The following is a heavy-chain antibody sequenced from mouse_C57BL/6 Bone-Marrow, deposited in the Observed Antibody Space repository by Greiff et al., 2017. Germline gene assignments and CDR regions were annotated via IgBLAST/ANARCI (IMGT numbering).Heavy chain of an antibody. CDR1: GYTFTNYW. V-gene: IGHV1-63*01. Sequence: QVQLQQSGAELVRPGTSVKMSCKASGYTFTNYWIGWAKQRPGHGLAWIGDIYPGGGYTNYNEKFKGKATLTADKSSSTAYMQFSSLTSEDSAIYYCARLGNYAMDYWGQGTSVTVSS. J-gene: IGHJ4*01. CDR2: IYPGGGYT. CDR3: ARLGNYAMDY.